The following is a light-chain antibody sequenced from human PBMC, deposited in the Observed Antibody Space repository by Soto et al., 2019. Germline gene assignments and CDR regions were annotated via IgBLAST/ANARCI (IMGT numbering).Light chain of an antibody. CDR3: RSYTSSSTVV. Sequence: QSALTQPASVSGSPGQSITISCTGTSSDVGGYNYVSWYQQYPGKAPKLMIYDVSNRPSGVSNRFSGSKSGNTASLTTSGLQAEDEADYYCRSYTSSSTVVFGGGTKLTVL. CDR1: SSDVGGYNY. CDR2: DVS. J-gene: IGLJ2*01. V-gene: IGLV2-14*01.